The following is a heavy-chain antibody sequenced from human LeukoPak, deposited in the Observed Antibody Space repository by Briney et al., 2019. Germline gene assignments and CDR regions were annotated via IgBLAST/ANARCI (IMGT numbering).Heavy chain of an antibody. CDR3: ARGVAAQILNWFDP. Sequence: SETLSLTCAVDGGSFSGYYWSWIRQPPGKGLEWIGEINHSGSTNYNPSLKSRVTISVDTSKNQFSLKLSSVTAADTAVYYCARGVAAQILNWFDPWGQGTLVTVSS. CDR2: INHSGST. J-gene: IGHJ5*02. CDR1: GGSFSGYY. V-gene: IGHV4-34*01. D-gene: IGHD6-6*01.